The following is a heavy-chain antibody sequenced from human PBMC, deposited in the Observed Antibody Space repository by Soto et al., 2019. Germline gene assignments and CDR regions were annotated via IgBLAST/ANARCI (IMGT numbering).Heavy chain of an antibody. Sequence: EVQLVESGGGLIQPGGSLRLSCAASGFTVSTKYMNWVRQAPGRGLEWVSVIYPGGNTYYTDSVKGRFTISRDRSRNTMFLQMNSLRAEDTALYYCAGETYYYGSGNYGWFDPWGQGTLVTVSS. CDR3: AGETYYYGSGNYGWFDP. J-gene: IGHJ5*02. CDR2: IYPGGNT. D-gene: IGHD3-10*01. V-gene: IGHV3-53*01. CDR1: GFTVSTKY.